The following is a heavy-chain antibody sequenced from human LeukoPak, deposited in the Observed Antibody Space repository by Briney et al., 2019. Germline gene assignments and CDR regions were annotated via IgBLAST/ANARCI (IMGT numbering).Heavy chain of an antibody. D-gene: IGHD4-23*01. CDR3: AKGVETTSSHFHH. J-gene: IGHJ1*01. Sequence: GGSLRLSCAASGFTFSSYDMTWVRQAPGQGLESVSAISASGGRTFYPDSVKGRFTISRDDSKNTLYLQMNSLRAEDTAVYYCAKGVETTSSHFHHWGQGTLVTVSS. CDR2: ISASGGRT. V-gene: IGHV3-23*01. CDR1: GFTFSSYD.